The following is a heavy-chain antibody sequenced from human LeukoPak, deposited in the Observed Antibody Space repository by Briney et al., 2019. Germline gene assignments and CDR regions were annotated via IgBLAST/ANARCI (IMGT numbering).Heavy chain of an antibody. CDR3: AKDSPLLNFDY. V-gene: IGHV3-23*01. D-gene: IGHD1-26*01. J-gene: IGHJ4*02. CDR1: AFIFSGHW. Sequence: GGSLRLSCEGSAFIFSGHWMNWVRQAPGKGLEWVSAISGSGGSTYYADSVKGRFTISRDNSKNTLYLQMNSLRAEDTAVYYCAKDSPLLNFDYWGQGTLVTVSS. CDR2: ISGSGGST.